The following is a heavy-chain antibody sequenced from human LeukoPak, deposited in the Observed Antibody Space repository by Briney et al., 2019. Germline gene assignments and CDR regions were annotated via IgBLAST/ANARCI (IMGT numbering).Heavy chain of an antibody. CDR1: GGSFSGYY. V-gene: IGHV4-34*01. J-gene: IGHJ4*02. CDR2: INHSGST. D-gene: IGHD4-17*01. Sequence: PSETLSLTCAVYGGSFSGYYWSWIRQPPGKGLEWIGEINHSGSTNYNPSLKSRVTISVDTSKNQFSLKLSSVTAADTAVYYCARTTHGDFYFDCWGQGTLVTVSS. CDR3: ARTTHGDFYFDC.